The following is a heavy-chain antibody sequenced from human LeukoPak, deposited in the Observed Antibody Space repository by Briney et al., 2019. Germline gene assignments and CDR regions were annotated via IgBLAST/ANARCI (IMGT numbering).Heavy chain of an antibody. CDR2: ISDSGGST. V-gene: IGHV3-23*01. Sequence: PGGSLRLSCAASGFTFSTYAMSWVRQAPGKGLEWVSAISDSGGSTYYADFAEGRFTISRDNSKNTLYLHMNSLRAEDTAVYYCAKSSNEWELNSFDHWGPGSLVPVSS. CDR3: AKSSNEWELNSFDH. CDR1: GFTFSTYA. D-gene: IGHD4-23*01. J-gene: IGHJ4*02.